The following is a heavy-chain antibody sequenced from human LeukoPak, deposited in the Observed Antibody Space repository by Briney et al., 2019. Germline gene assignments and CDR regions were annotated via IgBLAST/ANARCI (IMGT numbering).Heavy chain of an antibody. Sequence: GASVKVSCKASGYNYDRFDINWVRQAPGQGLEWVGWISGYKGETNYAQKFQGRVTMTTDTSTTTVSMELRSLTPDDTAVYFCARTPTISPRLWEGYNWLDPWGQGTLVTVSS. D-gene: IGHD1-26*01. J-gene: IGHJ5*02. CDR1: GYNYDRFD. CDR3: ARTPTISPRLWEGYNWLDP. V-gene: IGHV1-18*01. CDR2: ISGYKGET.